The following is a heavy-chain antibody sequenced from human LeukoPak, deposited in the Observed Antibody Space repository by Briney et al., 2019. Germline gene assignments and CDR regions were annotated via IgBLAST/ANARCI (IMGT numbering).Heavy chain of an antibody. CDR1: GYTFTSYD. CDR3: ARNYSYWSGYPTLGY. CDR2: MNPNSGNT. Sequence: ASVKVSCKASGYTFTSYDINWVRQATGQGLEWMGWMNPNSGNTGYAQKFQGRVTITRNTSISTAYMELSSLRSEDTAVYYCARNYSYWSGYPTLGYWGQGTLVTVSS. V-gene: IGHV1-8*03. J-gene: IGHJ4*02. D-gene: IGHD3-3*01.